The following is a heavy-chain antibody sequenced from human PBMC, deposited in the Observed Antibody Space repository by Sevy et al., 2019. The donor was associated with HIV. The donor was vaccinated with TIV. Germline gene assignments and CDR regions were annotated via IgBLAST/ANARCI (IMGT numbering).Heavy chain of an antibody. V-gene: IGHV4-59*11. CDR1: DGSISSHY. Sequence: SETLSLTCTVSDGSISSHYWSWIRQPPGMGLQWIGYIYYSGSTNYNPSLKSRVTMSLDTSKNQFSLKLSSVTAADTAVYYCARLRRYNPCFDYWGQGALVTVSS. CDR3: ARLRRYNPCFDY. CDR2: IYYSGST. J-gene: IGHJ4*02. D-gene: IGHD1-1*01.